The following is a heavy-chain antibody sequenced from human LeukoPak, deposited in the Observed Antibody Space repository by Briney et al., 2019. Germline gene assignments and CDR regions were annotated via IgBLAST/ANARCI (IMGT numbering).Heavy chain of an antibody. D-gene: IGHD3-16*01. CDR2: IYYSGGT. CDR3: AGGSGYYFDY. Sequence: PSDTLSLTCTVSGGSISSYYWSWIRQPPGKGLEWIGYIYYSGGTNYNPSLKSRVTISVDTSKNQFSLKLSSVTAADTAVYYCAGGSGYYFDYWGQGTLVTVSS. V-gene: IGHV4-59*01. CDR1: GGSISSYY. J-gene: IGHJ4*02.